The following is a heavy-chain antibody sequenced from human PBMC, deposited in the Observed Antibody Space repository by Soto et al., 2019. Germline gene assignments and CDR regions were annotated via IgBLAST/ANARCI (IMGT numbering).Heavy chain of an antibody. D-gene: IGHD6-19*01. V-gene: IGHV3-15*07. CDR3: THTRGWPPSGFDL. Sequence: QLVESGGGLVKPGGSLKVSCAASGGPFNAAWMNWVRQVPGKGLEWVASIKSQGRDETSDHAAPVKGRFTISREDSKNTLYLQMNRLKIEDTAVYYCTHTRGWPPSGFDLWGKGTMITVSS. CDR2: IKSQGRDETS. J-gene: IGHJ3*01. CDR1: GGPFNAAW.